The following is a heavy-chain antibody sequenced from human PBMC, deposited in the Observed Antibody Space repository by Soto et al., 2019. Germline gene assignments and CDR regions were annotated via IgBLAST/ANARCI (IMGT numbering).Heavy chain of an antibody. V-gene: IGHV1-46*01. CDR2: INPSGGST. D-gene: IGHD1-7*01. CDR1: GYTFTSYY. J-gene: IGHJ5*02. CDR3: ARGVELELQGGMGWFDP. Sequence: QVQLVQSGAEVKKPGASVKVSCKASGYTFTSYYMHWVRQAPGQGLEWMGIINPSGGSTSYAQKFQGRVTMTRDTSTSTVYMELSSLRSEDTAVYYCARGVELELQGGMGWFDPWGQGTLVTVSS.